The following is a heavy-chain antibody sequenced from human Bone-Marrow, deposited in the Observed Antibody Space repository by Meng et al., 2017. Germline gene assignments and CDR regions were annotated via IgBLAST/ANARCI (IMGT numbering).Heavy chain of an antibody. CDR2: IYHSGRT. D-gene: IGHD2-2*01. V-gene: IGHV4-4*02. Sequence: QVQLQESGPGLVKPSGTLSLTCTVSGGSISSTNWWIWVRQPPGEGLEWIGEIYHSGRTNHNPSLKSRVTISLDKSKNQFSLKLSSVTAADTAVYYCARHEFGLPTAAFDHWGQGTLVTVSS. CDR1: GGSISSTNW. J-gene: IGHJ4*02. CDR3: ARHEFGLPTAAFDH.